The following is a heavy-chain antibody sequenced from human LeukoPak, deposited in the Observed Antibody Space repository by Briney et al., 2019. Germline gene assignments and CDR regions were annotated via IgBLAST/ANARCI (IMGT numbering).Heavy chain of an antibody. D-gene: IGHD1-7*01. V-gene: IGHV4-39*01. J-gene: IGHJ4*02. CDR3: ARVGRKLELLGGVPRNFDY. Sequence: SETLSLTCTVSGGSISSSSYYWGWIRQPPGKGLEWIGSIYYSGSTYYNPSLKSRVTISVDTSKNQFSLKLSSVTAADTAVYYCARVGRKLELLGGVPRNFDYWGQGTLVTVSS. CDR2: IYYSGST. CDR1: GGSISSSSYY.